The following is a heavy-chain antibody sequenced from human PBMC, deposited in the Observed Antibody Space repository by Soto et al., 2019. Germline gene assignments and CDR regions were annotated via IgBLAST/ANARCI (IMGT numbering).Heavy chain of an antibody. CDR1: GFTFGDYA. V-gene: IGHV3-49*03. CDR3: ARHPERIAQIGWFDP. Sequence: PGGSLRLSCTASGFTFGDYAKSWFRQAPGMRLEWVGFIRSKAHGGTTEYAASVKGRFTISRDDSKSIAYLQMNSLKTEDTAVYYCARHPERIAQIGWFDPWGQGTLVTVSS. D-gene: IGHD6-13*01. J-gene: IGHJ5*02. CDR2: IRSKAHGGTT.